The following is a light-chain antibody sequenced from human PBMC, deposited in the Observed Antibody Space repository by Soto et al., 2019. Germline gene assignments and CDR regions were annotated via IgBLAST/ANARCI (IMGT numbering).Light chain of an antibody. V-gene: IGLV2-14*01. CDR2: DVS. Sequence: QSVLTQPASVSGSPGQSITISCAGTSSDVGAYNYVSWFQQHPGKVPKLIIYDVSDRPSGVSDRFSGSKSGNTASLTISGLQAEDEADYYCGSYTTSNTMIFGGGTKVIVL. CDR1: SSDVGAYNY. CDR3: GSYTTSNTMI. J-gene: IGLJ2*01.